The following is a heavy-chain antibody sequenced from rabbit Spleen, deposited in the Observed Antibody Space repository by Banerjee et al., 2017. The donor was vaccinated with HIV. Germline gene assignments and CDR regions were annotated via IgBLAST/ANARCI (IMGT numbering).Heavy chain of an antibody. Sequence: QEQLVESGGGLVQPEGSLTLTCTASGFAFNSVYDMCWVRQAPGKGLEWISCIAGSSSGFTYSATWATGRFTISKTSSTTVTLQMTSLTVADTATYFCARDTGTSFSSYGMDLWGQGTLVTVS. CDR2: IAGSSSGFT. D-gene: IGHD7-1*01. J-gene: IGHJ6*01. CDR3: ARDTGTSFSSYGMDL. V-gene: IGHV1S45*01. CDR1: GFAFNSVYD.